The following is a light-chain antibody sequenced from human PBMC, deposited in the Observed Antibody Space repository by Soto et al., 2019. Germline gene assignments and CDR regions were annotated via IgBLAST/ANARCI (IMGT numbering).Light chain of an antibody. CDR3: MQGTRWPWT. V-gene: IGKV2-30*01. J-gene: IGKJ1*01. CDR1: QNLVYSDGNVY. CDR2: DVS. Sequence: DVVMTQSPLSLPVTLGQPASLSCRSSQNLVYSDGNVYLNWFHQRPGQSPRRLIYDVSQRDSGVPERLSGSGSGADVTLTISRVEAEYVGVYYCMQGTRWPWTFGRGTKVELK.